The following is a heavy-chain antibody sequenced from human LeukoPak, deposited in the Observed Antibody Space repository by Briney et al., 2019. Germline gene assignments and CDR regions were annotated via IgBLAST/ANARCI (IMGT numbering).Heavy chain of an antibody. V-gene: IGHV4-39*07. CDR1: GGSISSSSYY. CDR3: ARVGSDWNDVRYNWFDP. CDR2: FYYSGNT. J-gene: IGHJ5*02. Sequence: KASETLSLTCTVSGGSISSSSYYWGWIRQPPGKGLEWIGSFYYSGNTYYNPSLKSRVTISVDRSKNQFSLKLSSVTAADTAVYYSARVGSDWNDVRYNWFDPWGQGTLVTVSS. D-gene: IGHD1-1*01.